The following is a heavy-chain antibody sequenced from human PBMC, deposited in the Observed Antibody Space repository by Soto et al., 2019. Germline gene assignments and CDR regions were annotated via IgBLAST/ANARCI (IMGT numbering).Heavy chain of an antibody. CDR3: ARGSLYGSGSYPPPFDY. D-gene: IGHD3-10*01. Sequence: QVQLVESGGGVVQPGRSLRLSCAASGFTFSSYAMHWVRQAPGKGLEWVAVISYDGSNKYYADSVKGRFTISRDNSKNTLYLQMNSLRAEDTAVYYCARGSLYGSGSYPPPFDYWGQGTLVTVSS. J-gene: IGHJ4*02. V-gene: IGHV3-30-3*01. CDR2: ISYDGSNK. CDR1: GFTFSSYA.